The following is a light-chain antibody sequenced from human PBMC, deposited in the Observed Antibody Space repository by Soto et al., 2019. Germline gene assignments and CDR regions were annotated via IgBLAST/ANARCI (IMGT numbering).Light chain of an antibody. CDR1: SSDVGGYNY. Sequence: QSVLTQPPCASGSPGQSVTISCTGTSSDVGGYNYVSWYQQHPGKVPKLIIYEVNKRPSGVPDRFSGSKSGNTASLIVAGLQAEDEADYYCTSYAGGNNVFGTGTKLTVL. J-gene: IGLJ1*01. CDR2: EVN. V-gene: IGLV2-8*01. CDR3: TSYAGGNNV.